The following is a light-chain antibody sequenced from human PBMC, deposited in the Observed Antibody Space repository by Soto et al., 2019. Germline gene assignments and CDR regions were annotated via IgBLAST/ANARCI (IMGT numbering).Light chain of an antibody. V-gene: IGKV1-39*01. Sequence: DIQMTQSPSSLSASVGDRVTISCRASQNIFTYLNWYQQKPGKAPNLLIFAPSNLQSGVPSRFSGSGSGTDFTRTISSLQREDLATYPCQQSYSAPLTFGQGTKVEIK. CDR2: APS. J-gene: IGKJ1*01. CDR1: QNIFTY. CDR3: QQSYSAPLT.